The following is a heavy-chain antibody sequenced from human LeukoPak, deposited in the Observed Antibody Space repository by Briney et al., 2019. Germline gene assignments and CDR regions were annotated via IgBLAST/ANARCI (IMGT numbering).Heavy chain of an antibody. Sequence: ASVKVSCKASGYTFTSYYMHWVRQAPGRGLEWMGIINLSGGTATYAQKFQGRVTMTRETSTSTVNMELSGLRSEDTAVYYCATSLPAAGYYFDHWGQGTLVTVSS. V-gene: IGHV1-46*01. D-gene: IGHD6-13*01. CDR2: INLSGGTA. J-gene: IGHJ4*02. CDR1: GYTFTSYY. CDR3: ATSLPAAGYYFDH.